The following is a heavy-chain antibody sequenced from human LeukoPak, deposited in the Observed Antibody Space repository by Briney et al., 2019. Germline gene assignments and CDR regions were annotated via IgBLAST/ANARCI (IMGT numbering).Heavy chain of an antibody. V-gene: IGHV4-34*01. CDR1: GGSFSGYY. CDR3: ARAVAVIKDAFDI. J-gene: IGHJ3*02. Sequence: SETLSLTCAVYGGSFSGYYWSWIRQPPGKGLGWIGEINHSGSTNYNPSLKSRVTISVDTSKNQFSLKLSSVTAADTAVYYCARAVAVIKDAFDIWGQGTMVTVSS. D-gene: IGHD3-22*01. CDR2: INHSGST.